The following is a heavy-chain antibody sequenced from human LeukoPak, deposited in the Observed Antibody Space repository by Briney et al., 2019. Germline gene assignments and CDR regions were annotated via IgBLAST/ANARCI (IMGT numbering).Heavy chain of an antibody. CDR2: IYPGDSDT. J-gene: IGHJ4*02. CDR3: ARRHHEWELLDY. CDR1: GYSFTSSW. Sequence: GESLKISCKGSGYSFTSSWIGWVRQMPGKGLEWVGVIYPGDSDTRYSPSFQGQVTISADKSITTAYLQWSSLKASDTAMYYCARRHHEWELLDYWGQGTLVTVPS. V-gene: IGHV5-51*01. D-gene: IGHD1-26*01.